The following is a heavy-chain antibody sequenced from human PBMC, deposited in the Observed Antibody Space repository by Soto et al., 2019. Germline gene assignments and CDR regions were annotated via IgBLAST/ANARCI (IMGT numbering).Heavy chain of an antibody. CDR1: GFTVSSNY. Sequence: GGSLRLSCAASGFTVSSNYMHWVRQPPGKGPEWVSVIFAGGNTYYADSVKGRFTISRDNSKNTLYLQMNSLRAEDTAVYYCATYNWNIAGANWGRGVLVTVSS. CDR2: IFAGGNT. CDR3: ATYNWNIAGAN. D-gene: IGHD1-20*01. J-gene: IGHJ4*01. V-gene: IGHV3-53*01.